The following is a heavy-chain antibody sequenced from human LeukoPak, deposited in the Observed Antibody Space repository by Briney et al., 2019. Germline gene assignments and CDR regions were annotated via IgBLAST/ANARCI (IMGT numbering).Heavy chain of an antibody. CDR3: TTVTMVRDYDY. D-gene: IGHD3-10*01. Sequence: GGPLRLSCAASGFPLSDDWMNWVRQAPGKGPEWVGRIKKKGDGGATDYAAPVKGRFTISRDESKNMLDLQMNNLKIEDTAVYYCTTVTMVRDYDYWGQGTLVTVSS. J-gene: IGHJ4*02. V-gene: IGHV3-15*01. CDR2: IKKKGDGGAT. CDR1: GFPLSDDW.